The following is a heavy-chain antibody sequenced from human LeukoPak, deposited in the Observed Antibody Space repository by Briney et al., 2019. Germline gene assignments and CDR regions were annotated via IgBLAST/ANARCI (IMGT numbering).Heavy chain of an antibody. CDR1: GFTFSDYY. CDR2: ISSSGSTI. V-gene: IGHV3-11*01. Sequence: PGGSLRLSCAASGFTFSDYYMIWIRQAPGKGLEWVSYISSSGSTIYYADSVKGRFTISRDNSKNTLYLQMISLRAEDTAVYYCARGGACVHGSCYSTDAFDIWGQGTMVTVSS. J-gene: IGHJ3*02. D-gene: IGHD2-15*01. CDR3: ARGGACVHGSCYSTDAFDI.